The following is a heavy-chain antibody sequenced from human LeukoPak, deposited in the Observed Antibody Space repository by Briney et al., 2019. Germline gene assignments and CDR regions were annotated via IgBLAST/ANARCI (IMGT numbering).Heavy chain of an antibody. CDR3: AKVDCGSPGCRRFDF. D-gene: IGHD2-2*01. V-gene: IGHV1-46*01. CDR1: GYTFTGYY. Sequence: ASVKVSCKASGYTFTGYYMHWVRQAPGQGLEWMGIINPSGGSTSYAQKFQGRVTMTRDTSTSTVYMELSSLRSEDTAVYFCAKVDCGSPGCRRFDFWGRGTLVTVSS. J-gene: IGHJ2*01. CDR2: INPSGGST.